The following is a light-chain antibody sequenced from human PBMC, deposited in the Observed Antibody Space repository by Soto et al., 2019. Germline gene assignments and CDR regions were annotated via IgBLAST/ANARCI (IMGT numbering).Light chain of an antibody. CDR2: DAS. J-gene: IGKJ1*01. CDR1: QSISSW. V-gene: IGKV1-5*01. Sequence: DIPMTQSPSTLSASVGDRVTITCRASQSISSWLAWYQQKPWKAPKLLIYDASSLESGVPSRFSGSGSGTEFTLTISSLQPDDFATYYCQQYNSYSWTFGQGTKVEIK. CDR3: QQYNSYSWT.